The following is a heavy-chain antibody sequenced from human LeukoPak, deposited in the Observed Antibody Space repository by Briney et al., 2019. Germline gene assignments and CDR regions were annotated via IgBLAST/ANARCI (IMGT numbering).Heavy chain of an antibody. CDR1: GFTFSSYS. CDR3: AKVGGWNYDNSFDY. CDR2: ISSSSSYI. D-gene: IGHD1-7*01. V-gene: IGHV3-21*04. Sequence: GGSLRLSCAASGFTFSSYSMNWVRQAPGKGLEWVSSISSSSSYIYYADSVKGRFTISRDNSKNTLYLQMNSLRAEDTAVYYCAKVGGWNYDNSFDYWGQGTLVTVSS. J-gene: IGHJ4*02.